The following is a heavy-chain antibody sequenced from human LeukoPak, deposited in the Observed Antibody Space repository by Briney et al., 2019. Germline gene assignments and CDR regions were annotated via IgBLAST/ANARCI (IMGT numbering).Heavy chain of an antibody. V-gene: IGHV4-59*01. CDR2: IYYSGST. CDR1: GDSISSYY. Sequence: SETLSLTCTASGDSISSYYWSWIRQPPGKALEWVGFIGYIYYSGSTNYNPSLKSRVTISADTSKNQFSLKLSSVTAADTAVYYCARWYCSSNTCYHMDVWGKGATVTVSS. CDR3: ARWYCSSNTCYHMDV. J-gene: IGHJ6*03. D-gene: IGHD2-2*01.